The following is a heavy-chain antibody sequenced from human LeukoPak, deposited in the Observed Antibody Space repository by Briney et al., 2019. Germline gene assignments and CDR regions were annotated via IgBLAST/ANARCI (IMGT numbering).Heavy chain of an antibody. D-gene: IGHD3-22*01. CDR1: GFTVSSNY. CDR3: ARDRYYYDSSGYGYAFDI. J-gene: IGHJ3*02. CDR2: IYSGGST. V-gene: IGHV3-66*01. Sequence: GGSLRLSCAASGFTVSSNYMSWVRQAPGKGLEWVSVIYSGGSTYYADSVKGRFTISRDNSKNTLYLQMNSLRAEDTAVYYYARDRYYYDSSGYGYAFDIWGQGTMVTVSS.